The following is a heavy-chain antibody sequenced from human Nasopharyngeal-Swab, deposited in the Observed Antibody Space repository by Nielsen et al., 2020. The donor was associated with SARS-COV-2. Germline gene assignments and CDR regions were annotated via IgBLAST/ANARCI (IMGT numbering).Heavy chain of an antibody. J-gene: IGHJ4*02. CDR3: ARDTYDFWSGYYDTFSYFDY. D-gene: IGHD3-3*01. Sequence: ASVKVSCKASGYTFTSYGSSWVRQAPGQGREGMGWISAYNGNTNYAQKLRGRVTMTTDTSTSTAYMELRSLRSDDTAVYYCARDTYDFWSGYYDTFSYFDYLGQGTLVTVSS. V-gene: IGHV1-18*01. CDR1: GYTFTSYG. CDR2: ISAYNGNT.